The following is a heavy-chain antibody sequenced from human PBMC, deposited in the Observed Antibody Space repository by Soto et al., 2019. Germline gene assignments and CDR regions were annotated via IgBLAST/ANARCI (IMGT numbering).Heavy chain of an antibody. CDR3: ARHVLITEQQLTTNWFDP. V-gene: IGHV4-39*01. Sequence: PSETLSLTCTVSGGSISSSSYYWGWIRQPPGKGLEWIGSIYYSGSTYYNPSLKSRVTISVDTSKNQFSLKLSSVTAADTAVYYCARHVLITEQQLTTNWFDPWGQGTLVTVSS. D-gene: IGHD6-13*01. J-gene: IGHJ5*02. CDR2: IYYSGST. CDR1: GGSISSSSYY.